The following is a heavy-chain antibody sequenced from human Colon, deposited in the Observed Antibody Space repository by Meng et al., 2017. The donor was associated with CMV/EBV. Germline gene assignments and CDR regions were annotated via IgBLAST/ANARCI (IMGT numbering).Heavy chain of an antibody. CDR2: ISESGYDT. CDR3: ARGRELAY. CDR1: GFTISSYA. V-gene: IGHV3-23*01. Sequence: GESLKISCAASGFTISSYAMTWVRQAPGKGLEWVSAISESGYDTFYTDSVKGRFTISRDNSKNTLYLQMNSLRAEDTAVYYCARGRELAYWGQGTLVTVSS. J-gene: IGHJ4*02. D-gene: IGHD1-26*01.